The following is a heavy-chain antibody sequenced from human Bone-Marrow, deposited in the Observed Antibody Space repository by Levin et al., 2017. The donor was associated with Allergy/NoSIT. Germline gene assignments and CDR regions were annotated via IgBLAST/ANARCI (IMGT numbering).Heavy chain of an antibody. CDR1: GGSFSGYY. J-gene: IGHJ4*02. CDR3: ARGSASLGLRGLIDY. Sequence: PSETLSLTCAVYGGSFSGYYWSWIRQPPGKGLEWMGEINNSGSTNYNPSLKSRVTISVDTSKNQFSLKLSSVTAADTAVYYCARGSASLGLRGLIDYWGQGTLVTVSS. D-gene: IGHD3/OR15-3a*01. CDR2: INNSGST. V-gene: IGHV4-34*01.